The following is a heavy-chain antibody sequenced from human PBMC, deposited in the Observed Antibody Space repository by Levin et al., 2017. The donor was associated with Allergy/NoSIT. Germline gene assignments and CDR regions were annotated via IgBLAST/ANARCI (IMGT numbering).Heavy chain of an antibody. D-gene: IGHD6-13*01. CDR1: GGSISSSSYY. V-gene: IGHV4-39*01. J-gene: IGHJ5*02. Sequence: SETLSLTCTVSGGSISSSSYYWGWIRQPPGKGLEWIGSIYYSGSTYYNPSLKSRVTISVDTSKNQFSLKLSSVTAADTAVHYCARRHSSSWYLGWFDPWGQGTLVTVSS. CDR3: ARRHSSSWYLGWFDP. CDR2: IYYSGST.